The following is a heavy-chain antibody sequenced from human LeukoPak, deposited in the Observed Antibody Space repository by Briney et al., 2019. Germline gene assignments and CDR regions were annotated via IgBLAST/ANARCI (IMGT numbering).Heavy chain of an antibody. CDR1: GGTFSSYA. D-gene: IGHD1-26*01. J-gene: IGHJ5*02. V-gene: IGHV1-69*13. CDR3: AREYSGSTFGLDP. Sequence: SVKVSCKASGGTFSSYAISWVRQAPGQGLEWMGGFIPIFGTANYAQKFQGRVTITADESTSTAYMELSSLRSEDTAVYYCAREYSGSTFGLDPWGQGTLVTVSS. CDR2: FIPIFGTA.